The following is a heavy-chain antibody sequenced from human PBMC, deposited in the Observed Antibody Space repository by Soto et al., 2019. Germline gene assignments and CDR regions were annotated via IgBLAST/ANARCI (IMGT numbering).Heavy chain of an antibody. D-gene: IGHD3-3*01. CDR2: IKQDGSEK. J-gene: IGHJ3*02. CDR3: AXDRTGGYYDFWSGYPDAFDI. CDR1: GFTFSSYW. Sequence: GGSLRLSCAASGFTFSSYWMSWVRQAPGEGLEWVANIKQDGSEKYYVDSVKGRFTISRDNAKNSLYLQMNSLRAEDTAVYYCAXDRTGGYYDFWSGYPDAFDIWGQGTMVTASS. V-gene: IGHV3-7*03.